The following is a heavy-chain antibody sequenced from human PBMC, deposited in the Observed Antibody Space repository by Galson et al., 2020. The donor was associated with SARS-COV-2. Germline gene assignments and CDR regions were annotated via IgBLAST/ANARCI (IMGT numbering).Heavy chain of an antibody. J-gene: IGHJ4*02. V-gene: IGHV3-15*01. Sequence: GGSLRLSCGASGFTLSNAWMSSVRQAPGKGLEWVGRSKRKTDGVTTDYAAPVKDRFTVSRDDSKNTLYLQVNSLTTEDTAVYYCTTDAYDCFNNNCYGEGYFKYWDQGILVTVSS. CDR1: GFTLSNAW. CDR3: TTDAYDCFNNNCYGEGYFKY. D-gene: IGHD2-2*01. CDR2: SKRKTDGVTT.